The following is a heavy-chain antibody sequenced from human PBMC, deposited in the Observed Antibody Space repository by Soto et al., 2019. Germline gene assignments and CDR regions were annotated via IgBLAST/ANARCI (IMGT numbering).Heavy chain of an antibody. Sequence: GGSLKLSCAASELTLDDNTMPWAVQARGKGLEWVSLTSWDGVSTYYADSVKRRFTISRDNSKISLYLQMNSLRTEDTALYYCAKDKSMSGWYCPNYYYYGMDVWGQGSTVTVSS. CDR3: AKDKSMSGWYCPNYYYYGMDV. CDR1: ELTLDDNT. J-gene: IGHJ6*02. V-gene: IGHV3-43*01. D-gene: IGHD6-19*01. CDR2: TSWDGVST.